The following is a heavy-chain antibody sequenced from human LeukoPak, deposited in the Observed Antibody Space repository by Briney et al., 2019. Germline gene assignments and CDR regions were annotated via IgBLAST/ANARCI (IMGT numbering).Heavy chain of an antibody. D-gene: IGHD6-13*01. CDR1: RGTFSSYA. J-gene: IGHJ3*02. CDR3: ASIAAAGMAFDI. Sequence: SVKVSCKASRGTFSSYAISWVRQAPGQGLEWMGGIIPIFGTANYAQKFQGRVTITTDESTSTAYMELSSLRSEDTAVYYCASIAAAGMAFDIWGQGTMVTVSS. CDR2: IIPIFGTA. V-gene: IGHV1-69*05.